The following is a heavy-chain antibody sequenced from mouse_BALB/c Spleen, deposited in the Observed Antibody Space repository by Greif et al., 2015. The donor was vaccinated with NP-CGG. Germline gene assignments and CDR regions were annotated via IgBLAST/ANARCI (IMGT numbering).Heavy chain of an antibody. CDR3: ARWGAEGYFDV. Sequence: EVKLMESGGGLVQPGGSRKLSCAASGFTSSSFGMHWVRQAPEKGLEWVAYISSGSSTIYYADTVKGRFTISRDNPKNTLFLQMTSLGSEDTAMYYCARWGAEGYFDVWGAGTTVTVSS. CDR2: ISSGSSTI. CDR1: GFTSSSFG. V-gene: IGHV5-17*02. D-gene: IGHD3-3*01. J-gene: IGHJ1*01.